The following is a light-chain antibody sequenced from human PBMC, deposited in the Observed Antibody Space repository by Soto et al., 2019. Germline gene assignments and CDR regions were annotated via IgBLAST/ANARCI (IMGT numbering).Light chain of an antibody. Sequence: AIQLTQSPSSLSASVGDRVTITCRASQGISSALAWYQQKPGKPPKLLIYDASSLESGVPSRFSGSGFGTDFTLTIISLQPEDFATYYCQQFNSYPLTFGQGTRLEIK. CDR2: DAS. CDR1: QGISSA. CDR3: QQFNSYPLT. J-gene: IGKJ5*01. V-gene: IGKV1-13*02.